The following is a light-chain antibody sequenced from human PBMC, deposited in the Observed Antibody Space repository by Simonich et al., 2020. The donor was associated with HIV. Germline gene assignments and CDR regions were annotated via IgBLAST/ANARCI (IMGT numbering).Light chain of an antibody. CDR2: IVT. Sequence: QSALTQPASVSGSPGQSITIPCTGTSRDVGGYNYVSWYQQPPGKAPKLIIYIVTNRPSGVSNRFSGSKSGNTASLTISGLQAEDEADYYCSSYTSSSTWVFGGGTKLTVL. CDR3: SSYTSSSTWV. J-gene: IGLJ3*02. V-gene: IGLV2-14*03. CDR1: SRDVGGYNY.